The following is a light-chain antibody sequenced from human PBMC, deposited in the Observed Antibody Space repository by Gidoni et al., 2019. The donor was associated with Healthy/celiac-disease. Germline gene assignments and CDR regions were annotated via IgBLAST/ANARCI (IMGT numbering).Light chain of an antibody. Sequence: DILSTQSPATLSLSPGERATLSCRASQSVSSYLAWYQQKPGQAPRLLIYDASNRATGIPARFSGSGSGTDFTLTISSLEPEDCAVYYCQQRSNWPPLTFGGGTKVEIK. CDR3: QQRSNWPPLT. CDR1: QSVSSY. CDR2: DAS. V-gene: IGKV3-11*01. J-gene: IGKJ4*01.